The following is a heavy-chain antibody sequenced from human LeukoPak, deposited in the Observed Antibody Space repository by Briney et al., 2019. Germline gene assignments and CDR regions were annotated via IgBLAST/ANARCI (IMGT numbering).Heavy chain of an antibody. D-gene: IGHD6-19*01. Sequence: GGSLRLSCAASGFIFSNAWMSWVRQAPGKGLEWVGRIKSKTDGGTTDYAAPVKGRFTISRDDSKNTLYLQMNSLKTEDTAVYYCTTKRIAVAGTWFDPWGQGTLVTVSS. CDR1: GFIFSNAW. CDR2: IKSKTDGGTT. V-gene: IGHV3-15*01. J-gene: IGHJ5*02. CDR3: TTKRIAVAGTWFDP.